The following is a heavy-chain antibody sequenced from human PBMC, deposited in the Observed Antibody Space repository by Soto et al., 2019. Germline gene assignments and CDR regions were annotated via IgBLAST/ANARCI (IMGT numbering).Heavy chain of an antibody. CDR3: AREDFGDKIDY. CDR1: GYTFTNYG. J-gene: IGHJ4*02. CDR2: ISPYNGHT. V-gene: IGHV1-18*01. Sequence: QVHLVQSGAEVKKPGASVKVSCKASGYTFTNYGISWVRQAPGQGLGWMGWISPYNGHTHYTQRFQGRVTMTTDTSTTTTFMELRSLSSDDTAVYYCAREDFGDKIDYWGQGTLVAVSS. D-gene: IGHD3-10*01.